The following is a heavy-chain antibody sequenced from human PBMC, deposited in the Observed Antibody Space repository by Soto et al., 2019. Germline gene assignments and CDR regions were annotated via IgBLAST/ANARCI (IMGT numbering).Heavy chain of an antibody. Sequence: SCAASGFTFSSYAMSWVRQAPGKGLEWVSAISGSGGSTYYADSVKGRFTISRDNSKNTLYLQMNSLRAEDTAVYYCAKDRGDYYDSSGYYSLRGGMDVWGQGTTVTVSS. D-gene: IGHD3-22*01. CDR2: ISGSGGST. J-gene: IGHJ6*02. CDR1: GFTFSSYA. CDR3: AKDRGDYYDSSGYYSLRGGMDV. V-gene: IGHV3-23*01.